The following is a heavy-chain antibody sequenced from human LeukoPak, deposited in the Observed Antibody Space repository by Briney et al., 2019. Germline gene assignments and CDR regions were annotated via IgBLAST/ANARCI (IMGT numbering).Heavy chain of an antibody. CDR1: GGSISSGSYY. CDR3: ASAPYCSSTSCETIFDY. V-gene: IGHV4-61*02. Sequence: SETLSLTCTVSGGSISSGSYYWSWIRQPAGKGLEWIGRIYTSGSTNYNPSLKSRVTISVDTSKNQFSLKLSSVTAADTAVYYCASAPYCSSTSCETIFDYWGQGTLVTVSS. J-gene: IGHJ4*02. D-gene: IGHD2-2*01. CDR2: IYTSGST.